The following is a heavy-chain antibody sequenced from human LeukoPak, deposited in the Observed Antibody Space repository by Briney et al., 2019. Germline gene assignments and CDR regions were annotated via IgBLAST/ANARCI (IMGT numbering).Heavy chain of an antibody. CDR1: GYSFTSYA. V-gene: IGHV7-4-1*02. CDR3: ARVAEYSSGWYDPFDY. D-gene: IGHD6-19*01. J-gene: IGHJ4*02. CDR2: INTNTGNP. Sequence: GASVNVSFKASGYSFTSYAMNWVRQAPGQGLEWMGWINTNTGNPTYAQGFTGRCVFSLDTSVSTAYLQISSLKAEDTAVYSCARVAEYSSGWYDPFDYWGQGTLVTVSS.